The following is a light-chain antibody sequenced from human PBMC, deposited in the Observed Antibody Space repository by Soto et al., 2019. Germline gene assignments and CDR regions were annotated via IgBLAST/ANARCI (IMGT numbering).Light chain of an antibody. CDR3: QHRTNWLIT. CDR2: DVS. V-gene: IGKV3-11*01. Sequence: EIALTQSPGTLSLSPGERATLSCRASQSITSYLALYQQKLGQAPRLLIYDVSTRATGIPARFSGSGSGTDFTLTISSLEPEDFAVYYCQHRTNWLITFGQGTRLEIK. J-gene: IGKJ5*01. CDR1: QSITSY.